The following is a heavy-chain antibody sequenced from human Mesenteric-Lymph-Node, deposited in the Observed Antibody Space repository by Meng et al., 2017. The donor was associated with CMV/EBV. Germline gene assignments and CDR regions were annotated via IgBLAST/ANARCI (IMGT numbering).Heavy chain of an antibody. V-gene: IGHV1-46*01. CDR3: ARDRTFVVIPPVHPRSFDPYGLDV. CDR2: ISPSGGGT. D-gene: IGHD2-2*01. J-gene: IGHJ6*02. Sequence: SVKVSCKASGYIFTNYYIHWVRQAPGQGREWMGIISPSGGGTNYAQKFQDRVTMTSDTPTSTVYMELSSLTSEDPAVYYCARDRTFVVIPPVHPRSFDPYGLDVWGQGTTVTVSS. CDR1: GYIFTNYY.